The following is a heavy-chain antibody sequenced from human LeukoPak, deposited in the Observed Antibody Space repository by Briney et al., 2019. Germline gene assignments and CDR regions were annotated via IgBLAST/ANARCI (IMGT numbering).Heavy chain of an antibody. CDR1: GFTFSSYW. J-gene: IGHJ5*02. Sequence: GGSLRLSCAASGFTFSSYWMHWVRQGPGKGLVWVSRIKSDGSSTSYADSVKGRFTISRDNAKNTLYLQMNSLRDEDTAVYYCARESGYHGSGFDPWGQGTLVTVSS. V-gene: IGHV3-74*01. CDR3: ARESGYHGSGFDP. CDR2: IKSDGSST. D-gene: IGHD3-10*01.